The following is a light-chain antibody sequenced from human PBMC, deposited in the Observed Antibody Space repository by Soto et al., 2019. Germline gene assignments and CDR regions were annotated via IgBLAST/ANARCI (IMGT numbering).Light chain of an antibody. CDR1: QNVGGY. CDR3: PQRNSWPRT. CDR2: DAS. V-gene: IGKV3-11*01. J-gene: IGKJ4*01. Sequence: EIVLTQSPATLSLSPGERATLSCRASQNVGGYLAWYKQKPGQAPSLLISDASNRAAGIPARFSGIGSGTDFTLTISSLATEDFPVYYCPQRNSWPRTFGGGTKVEIK.